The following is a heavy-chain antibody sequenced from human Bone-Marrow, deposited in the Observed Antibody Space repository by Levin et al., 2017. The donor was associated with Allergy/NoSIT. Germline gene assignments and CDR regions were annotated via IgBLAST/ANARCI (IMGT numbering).Heavy chain of an antibody. D-gene: IGHD1-14*01. Sequence: GGSLRLSCAASGFTSSRYWMHWVRQPPGKGLKWVSRIYSDETSADFANSVKGRFTISRDNAKNTVYLQMNSLRVEDTAVYYCARHNNPGDYFDFWGQGTLVTVSS. CDR1: GFTSSRYW. CDR2: IYSDETSA. V-gene: IGHV3-74*01. J-gene: IGHJ4*02. CDR3: ARHNNPGDYFDF.